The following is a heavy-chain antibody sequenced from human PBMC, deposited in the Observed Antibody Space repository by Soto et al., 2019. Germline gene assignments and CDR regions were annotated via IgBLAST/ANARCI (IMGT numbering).Heavy chain of an antibody. J-gene: IGHJ5*02. Sequence: ASVKVSCKASGYTFTSYGISWVRQAPGQGLEWMGWISAYNGNTNYAQKLQGRVTMTTDTSTSTAYMELRSLRSDDTAVYYCARVITLSGSYLNWFDPWGQGTLVTVSS. CDR1: GYTFTSYG. V-gene: IGHV1-18*04. CDR2: ISAYNGNT. D-gene: IGHD1-26*01. CDR3: ARVITLSGSYLNWFDP.